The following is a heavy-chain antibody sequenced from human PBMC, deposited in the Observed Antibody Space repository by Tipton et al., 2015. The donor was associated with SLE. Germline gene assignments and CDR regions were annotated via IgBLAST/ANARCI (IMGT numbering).Heavy chain of an antibody. CDR1: VGSISSHY. CDR3: ARVNCGGVCDFDY. CDR2: IYTSGST. Sequence: TLSLTCTVSVGSISSHYWSWIRQPAGEGREWIGHIYTSGSTNYNPSLKSLVPISVDTSKNQFSLQLSSVTAADTAVYYCARVNCGGVCDFDYWGPGTLVTVSS. D-gene: IGHD2-21*01. J-gene: IGHJ4*02. V-gene: IGHV4-4*07.